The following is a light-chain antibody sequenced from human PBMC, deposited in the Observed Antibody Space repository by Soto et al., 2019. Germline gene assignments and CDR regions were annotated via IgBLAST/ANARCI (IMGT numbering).Light chain of an antibody. CDR1: QSVSSN. CDR3: QQYGSSPRT. CDR2: GAS. J-gene: IGKJ1*01. Sequence: EIVLTQSPATLSVSPGERATLSCGASQSVSSNLAWYQQKPGQAPRXLIYGASNRATGIPDRFSGSGSGTDLTITISRLEPEDFEVYYCQQYGSSPRTFGQGTKVDIK. V-gene: IGKV3-20*01.